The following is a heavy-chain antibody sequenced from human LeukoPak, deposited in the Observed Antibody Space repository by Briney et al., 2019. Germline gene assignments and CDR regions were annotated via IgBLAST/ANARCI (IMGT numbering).Heavy chain of an antibody. Sequence: GESLKISCKGSGYSFTSYWIGWVRQMPGRGLEWMGIIYPGDSDTRYSPSFQGQVTISADKSISTAYLQWSSLKASDTAMYYCARHRHSSSLNSNYYYYGMDVWGQGTTVTVSS. CDR2: IYPGDSDT. CDR1: GYSFTSYW. V-gene: IGHV5-51*01. CDR3: ARHRHSSSLNSNYYYYGMDV. J-gene: IGHJ6*02. D-gene: IGHD6-13*01.